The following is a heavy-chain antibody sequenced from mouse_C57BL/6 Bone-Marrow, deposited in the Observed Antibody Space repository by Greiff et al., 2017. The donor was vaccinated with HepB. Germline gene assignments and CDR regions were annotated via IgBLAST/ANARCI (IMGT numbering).Heavy chain of an antibody. CDR2: ISYDGSN. CDR1: GYSITSGYY. CDR3: ARARIYDGYYAYYFDY. V-gene: IGHV3-6*01. D-gene: IGHD2-3*01. J-gene: IGHJ2*01. Sequence: EVQVVESGPGLVKPSQSLSLTCSVTGYSITSGYYWNWIRQFPGNKLEWMGYISYDGSNNYNPSLKNRISITRDTSKNQFFLKLNSVTTEDTATYYCARARIYDGYYAYYFDYWGQGTTLTVSS.